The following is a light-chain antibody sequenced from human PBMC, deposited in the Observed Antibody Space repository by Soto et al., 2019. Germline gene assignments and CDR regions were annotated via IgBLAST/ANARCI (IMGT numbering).Light chain of an antibody. CDR3: CSYAGSSTVV. J-gene: IGLJ2*01. CDR1: SSDVGSYNL. V-gene: IGLV2-23*01. CDR2: EGS. Sequence: QSALTQPASVSGSPGQSITISCTGTSSDVGSYNLVSWYQQHPGKAPTLMSYEGSKRPSGVSNRFAGSKSGNTASLTIAGLQAEDEADYYGCSYAGSSTVVFGGGTKLTVL.